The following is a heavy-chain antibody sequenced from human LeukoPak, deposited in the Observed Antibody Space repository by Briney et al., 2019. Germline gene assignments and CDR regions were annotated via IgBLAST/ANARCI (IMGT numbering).Heavy chain of an antibody. D-gene: IGHD2-15*01. CDR1: GFTFDDYV. J-gene: IGHJ3*02. CDR2: ISWNSGTI. Sequence: GGSLRLSCAASGFTFDDYVMNWVRQAPGKGLEGVSGISWNSGTIGYADSVKGRFTISRDNAKNSLYLQMNSLGAEDTALYYCVKGAAYHLGDAFDIWGQGTMVTVSS. V-gene: IGHV3-9*01. CDR3: VKGAAYHLGDAFDI.